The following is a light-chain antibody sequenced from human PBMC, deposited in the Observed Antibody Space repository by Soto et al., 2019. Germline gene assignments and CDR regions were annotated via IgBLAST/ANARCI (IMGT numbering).Light chain of an antibody. CDR1: QDISND. CDR3: QHYDNLPLT. CDR2: DAS. V-gene: IGKV1-33*01. J-gene: IGKJ4*01. Sequence: DLQMTQSPSSLSASVGDRVTITCQASQDISNDLNWYQQKPGKAPKLLIYDASNLETGVPSRFSGSGSGTDFTFTISSLQPEDIATYYCQHYDNLPLTFGGGTKVEIK.